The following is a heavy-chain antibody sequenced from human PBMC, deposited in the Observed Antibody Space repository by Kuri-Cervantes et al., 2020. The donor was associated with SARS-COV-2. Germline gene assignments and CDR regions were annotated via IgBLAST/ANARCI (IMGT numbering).Heavy chain of an antibody. J-gene: IGHJ3*02. Sequence: GESLKISCAASGFTFSTHGMHWVRQAPGKGLEWVALISYDGNEYYADSVRGRFTISRDNSKNTLYLQLNNLRTEGTAVYYCAGFPEWELLPFDIWGQGTMVTVSS. CDR1: GFTFSTHG. D-gene: IGHD1-26*01. CDR3: AGFPEWELLPFDI. V-gene: IGHV3-30*03. CDR2: ISYDGNE.